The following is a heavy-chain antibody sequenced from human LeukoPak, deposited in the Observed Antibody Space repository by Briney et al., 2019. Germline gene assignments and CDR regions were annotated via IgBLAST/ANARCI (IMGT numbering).Heavy chain of an antibody. CDR1: GYTFTGYY. J-gene: IGHJ4*02. V-gene: IGHV1-2*02. D-gene: IGHD2-15*01. CDR2: INPNSGET. Sequence: ASVKVSCKASGYTFTGYYIHWVRQAPGQGLEWMGWINPNSGETNYAQEFQGRVTMTRDTSISTAYMELSSLRSDDTAVLYCARGSAEKDSGSGGFAYWGQGTLVTVSS. CDR3: ARGSAEKDSGSGGFAY.